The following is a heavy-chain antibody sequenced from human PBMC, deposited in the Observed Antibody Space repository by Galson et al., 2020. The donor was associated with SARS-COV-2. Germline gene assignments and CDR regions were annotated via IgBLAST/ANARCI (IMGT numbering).Heavy chain of an antibody. J-gene: IGHJ6*02. CDR3: ATTAPAYYDVWSAEDHDDYGMDV. CDR1: GGSISSGGYS. CDR2: IYHSGST. D-gene: IGHD3-3*01. Sequence: ETSETLSLTCAVSGGSISSGGYSWSWIRQPPGKGLEWIGYIYHSGSTYYNPSLKSRVTISVDRSKNQFSLKLSSVTAADTAVYYCATTAPAYYDVWSAEDHDDYGMDVWGQGTTVTVSS. V-gene: IGHV4-30-2*01.